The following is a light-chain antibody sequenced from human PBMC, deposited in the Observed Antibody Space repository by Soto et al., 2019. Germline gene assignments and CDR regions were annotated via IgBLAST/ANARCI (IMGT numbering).Light chain of an antibody. CDR1: SSNIGAYNF. J-gene: IGLJ2*01. V-gene: IGLV2-14*03. Sequence: QSVLTQPAAVAGSPAQSITLSCTGTSSNIGAYNFISWYQQHPGKANKHMLYDGNIQPSGVSNRFSGSKSGNTASLTISGLQAEDEADYYCTSWTTSTTMIFGGGTKVTVL. CDR3: TSWTTSTTMI. CDR2: DGN.